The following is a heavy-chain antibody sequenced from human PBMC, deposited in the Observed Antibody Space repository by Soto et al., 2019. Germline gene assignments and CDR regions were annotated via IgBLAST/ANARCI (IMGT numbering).Heavy chain of an antibody. CDR1: GFRFSSYA. J-gene: IGHJ4*02. CDR2: IIGAGDDT. CDR3: VKGSATPRPYYFDY. Sequence: GSLRLSCAASGFRFSSYAMSWVRQAPGKGLEWVSAIIGAGDDTFHADSVKGRLTISRDNSKNTLFLQMNSLRADDTALYYCVKGSATPRPYYFDYWGQGTLVTV. V-gene: IGHV3-23*01.